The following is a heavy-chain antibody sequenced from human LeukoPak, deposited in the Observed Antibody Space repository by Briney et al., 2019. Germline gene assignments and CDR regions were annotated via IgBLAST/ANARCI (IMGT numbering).Heavy chain of an antibody. CDR3: ARLRITIFGVALIFDY. Sequence: ASVKVSCKASGYTFTSYGISWVRQAPGQGLEWMGWISAYNGNTNYAQKPQGRVTMTTDTSTSTAYMELRSLRSDDTAVYYCARLRITIFGVALIFDYWGQGTLVTVSS. CDR1: GYTFTSYG. V-gene: IGHV1-18*01. CDR2: ISAYNGNT. D-gene: IGHD3-3*01. J-gene: IGHJ4*02.